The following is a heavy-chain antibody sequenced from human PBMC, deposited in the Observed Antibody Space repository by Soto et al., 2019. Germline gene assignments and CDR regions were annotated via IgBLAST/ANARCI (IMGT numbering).Heavy chain of an antibody. D-gene: IGHD1-26*01. CDR3: VRVGRVGATSLSNAWFDP. V-gene: IGHV5-51*04. J-gene: IGHJ5*02. Sequence: WVRQMPGKGLEWMGIIYPGDSDTRYSPSFQGQVIISADKPITTAYLQWSSLKASDTAMYYCVRVGRVGATSLSNAWFDPWGQGTLVTVS. CDR2: IYPGDSDT.